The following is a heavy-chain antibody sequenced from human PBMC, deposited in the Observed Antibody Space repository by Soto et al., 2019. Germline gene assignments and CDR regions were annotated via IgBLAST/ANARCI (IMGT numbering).Heavy chain of an antibody. Sequence: QVQLQESGPGLVKPSQTLSLICTVSGGSISSSDYYWTWIRQHPGKGLEWIGFIYYSGSTFYNPSLKSRVTISLDTSKNQFSLNLSSVTAADTAVYYCARMWQDSYGYYYYGMDVWGQGTTVTVSS. CDR3: ARMWQDSYGYYYYGMDV. CDR2: IYYSGST. V-gene: IGHV4-31*03. CDR1: GGSISSSDYY. J-gene: IGHJ6*02. D-gene: IGHD5-18*01.